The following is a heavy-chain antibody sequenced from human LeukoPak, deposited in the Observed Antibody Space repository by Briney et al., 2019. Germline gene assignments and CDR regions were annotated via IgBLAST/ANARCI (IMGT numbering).Heavy chain of an antibody. CDR3: ARSYSSSWYSPTVWFDY. D-gene: IGHD6-13*01. J-gene: IGHJ4*02. CDR2: IKQDGSEK. Sequence: PGGSLRLSCAASGFTFSSYWMSWVRQAPGKGLEWVANIKQDGSEKYYVDSVKGRFTISRDNAKNSLYLQMNSLRAEDTAVYYCARSYSSSWYSPTVWFDYWGQGTLVTVSS. V-gene: IGHV3-7*01. CDR1: GFTFSSYW.